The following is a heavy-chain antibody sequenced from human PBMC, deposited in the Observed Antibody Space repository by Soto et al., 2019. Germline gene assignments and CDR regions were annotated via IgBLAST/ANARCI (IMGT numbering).Heavy chain of an antibody. J-gene: IGHJ4*02. Sequence: PGESLKISCKGAGYSFTSYWIGWVRQMPGKGLEWMGIIYLGDSDTRYSPSFQRQVTISADKSISTAYLRWSSLKASDTAMYYCARLLEYCTNGVCYTLDYWGQGTLVTVSS. CDR3: ARLLEYCTNGVCYTLDY. V-gene: IGHV5-51*01. D-gene: IGHD2-8*01. CDR2: IYLGDSDT. CDR1: GYSFTSYW.